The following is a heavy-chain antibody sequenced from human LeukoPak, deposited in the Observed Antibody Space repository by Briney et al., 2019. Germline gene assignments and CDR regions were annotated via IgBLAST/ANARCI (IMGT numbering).Heavy chain of an antibody. V-gene: IGHV3-74*01. D-gene: IGHD6-13*01. CDR3: AKCLGSGWYASSD. J-gene: IGHJ4*02. CDR1: GFTFSNHW. Sequence: GGSLRLSCAASGFTFSNHWMHWVRQAPGKGLVWVSRINNDGTDTVYADSVKGRFTISRDNAKNTLHLQMNSLRAEDTAVYYCAKCLGSGWYASSDWGQGTLVTVSS. CDR2: INNDGTDT.